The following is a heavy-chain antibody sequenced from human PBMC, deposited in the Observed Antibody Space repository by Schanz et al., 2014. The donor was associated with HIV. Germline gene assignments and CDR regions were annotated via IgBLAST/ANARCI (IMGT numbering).Heavy chain of an antibody. CDR2: ISGSGGST. CDR1: GLPFSTSA. Sequence: EVQLVESGGVVVQPGGSLRLSCAVSGLPFSTSAMSWVRQAPGKGLEWVSDISGSGGSTYYADSVKGRFTISRDNSKNSLYLQMNSLRFADTAVYYCVRGDTVFEYWGQGTLVTVS. V-gene: IGHV3-23*04. D-gene: IGHD5-18*01. J-gene: IGHJ4*02. CDR3: VRGDTVFEY.